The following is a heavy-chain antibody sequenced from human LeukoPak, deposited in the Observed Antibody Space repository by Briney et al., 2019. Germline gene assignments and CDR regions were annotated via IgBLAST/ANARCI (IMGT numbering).Heavy chain of an antibody. D-gene: IGHD6-13*01. CDR1: GYTFTRYG. CDR2: ISAYNGNT. CDR3: AAFIAVAGGDLALYYYYGMDV. Sequence: ASVNVSCKASGYTFTRYGISWVRQAPGQGLEWMGWISAYNGNTNYAQKLQGRVTMTTDTSTSTAYMELRSLRSDDTAVYYCAAFIAVAGGDLALYYYYGMDVWGQGTTVTVSS. V-gene: IGHV1-18*01. J-gene: IGHJ6*02.